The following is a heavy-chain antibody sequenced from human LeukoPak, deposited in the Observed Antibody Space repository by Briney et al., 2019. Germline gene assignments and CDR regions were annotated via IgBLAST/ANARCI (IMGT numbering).Heavy chain of an antibody. Sequence: PGGSLRLSCAASGFTFSSYAMHWVRQAPGKGLEWVAVIWYDGSNKYYADSVKGRFTISRDNSKNTLYLQMNSLRAEDTAVYYCAVPITIFGVPYHWGQGTLVTVSS. CDR3: AVPITIFGVPYH. D-gene: IGHD3-3*01. CDR2: IWYDGSNK. CDR1: GFTFSSYA. V-gene: IGHV3-33*08. J-gene: IGHJ5*02.